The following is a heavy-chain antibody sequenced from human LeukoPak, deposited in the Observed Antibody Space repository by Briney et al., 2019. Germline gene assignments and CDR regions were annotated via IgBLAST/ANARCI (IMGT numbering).Heavy chain of an antibody. CDR3: ARVDYGDELGAFDF. Sequence: SETLSLTCTVSGGSISSGSYYWSWIRQPAGKGLEWIGRIYTSGSTNYNPSLKSRVTISVDTSKNQFSLKLSSVTAADMAVYYCARVDYGDELGAFDFWGQGTMVTVSS. J-gene: IGHJ3*01. CDR1: GGSISSGSYY. V-gene: IGHV4-61*02. CDR2: IYTSGST. D-gene: IGHD4-17*01.